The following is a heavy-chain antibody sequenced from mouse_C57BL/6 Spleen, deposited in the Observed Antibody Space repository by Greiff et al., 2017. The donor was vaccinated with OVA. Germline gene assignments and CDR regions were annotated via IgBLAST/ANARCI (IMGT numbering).Heavy chain of an antibody. J-gene: IGHJ2*01. V-gene: IGHV1-64*01. CDR1: GYTFTSYW. CDR3: ASFITTVVADY. D-gene: IGHD1-1*01. Sequence: QVHVKQPGAELVKPGASVKLSCKASGYTFTSYWMHWVKQRPGQGLEWIGMIHPNSGSTNYNEKFKSKATLTVDKSSSTAYMQLSSLTSEDSAVYYCASFITTVVADYWGQGTTLTVSS. CDR2: IHPNSGST.